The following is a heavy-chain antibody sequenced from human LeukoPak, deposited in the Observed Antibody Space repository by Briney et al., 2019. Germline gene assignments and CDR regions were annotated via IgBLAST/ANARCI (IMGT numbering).Heavy chain of an antibody. CDR3: ARHRDGYNSFFDY. CDR2: ISAYNGNT. J-gene: IGHJ4*02. CDR1: GGTFSSYA. V-gene: IGHV1-18*01. D-gene: IGHD5-24*01. Sequence: ASVKVSCKASGGTFSSYAISWVRQAPGQGLEWMGWISAYNGNTNYAQKLQGRVTMTTDTSTSTAYMELRSLRSDDTAVYYCARHRDGYNSFFDYWGQGTLVTVSS.